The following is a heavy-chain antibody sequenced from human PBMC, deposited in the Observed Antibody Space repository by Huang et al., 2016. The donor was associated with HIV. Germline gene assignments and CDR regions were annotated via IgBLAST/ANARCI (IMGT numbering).Heavy chain of an antibody. CDR1: GGYFSGYF. Sequence: VQLQQWGAVLLRRSETLSLTCAVYGGYFSGYFGTWIRQPPGKGLEWIGEINHSESLNYNPSLKSRDTMSVDTSRNQFSLTLTSVTAADTAGDYCARGQGGYYYYYMDVWGKGTTVTVSS. V-gene: IGHV4-34*01. CDR2: INHSESL. CDR3: ARGQGGYYYYYMDV. J-gene: IGHJ6*03.